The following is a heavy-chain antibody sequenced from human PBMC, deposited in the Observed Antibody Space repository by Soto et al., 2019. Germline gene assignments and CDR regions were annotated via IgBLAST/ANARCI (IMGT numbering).Heavy chain of an antibody. Sequence: SETLSLTCTVSGGSISSGGYYWSWIRQHPGKGLEWIGYIYYSGSTYYNPSLKSRVTISVDTSKNQFSLKLSSVTAADTAVYYCARVGYDSSGYYWGWFDPWGQGTLVTVS. CDR2: IYYSGST. V-gene: IGHV4-31*03. CDR3: ARVGYDSSGYYWGWFDP. CDR1: GGSISSGGYY. J-gene: IGHJ5*02. D-gene: IGHD3-22*01.